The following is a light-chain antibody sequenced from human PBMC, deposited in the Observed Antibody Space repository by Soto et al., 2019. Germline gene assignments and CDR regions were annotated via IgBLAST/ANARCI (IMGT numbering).Light chain of an antibody. Sequence: EIVMTQSPATLSVSPGERATLSCRASQSVGYYLAWYQQKPGQAPRLLIYDASNRATGIPARFSGSGSGTDFTLAISSLEPEDFAVYYCQQRSNWSPVTFGGGTKVDIK. CDR2: DAS. J-gene: IGKJ4*01. CDR1: QSVGYY. CDR3: QQRSNWSPVT. V-gene: IGKV3-11*01.